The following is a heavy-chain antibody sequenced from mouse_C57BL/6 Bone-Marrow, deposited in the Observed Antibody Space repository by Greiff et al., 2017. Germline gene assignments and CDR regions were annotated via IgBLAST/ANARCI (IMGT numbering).Heavy chain of an antibody. V-gene: IGHV1-69*01. CDR1: CYTFTSYW. Sequence: LQLQQPGAELVMPGASVKLSCKASCYTFTSYWMHWVKQRPGQGLEWIGEIDPSDRYTNYNQKFKGKSTLTVDKSSSTAYMQLSSLTSEDSAVYYCAGVTTRYAMDYWGQGTSVTVSS. J-gene: IGHJ4*01. D-gene: IGHD2-2*01. CDR3: AGVTTRYAMDY. CDR2: IDPSDRYT.